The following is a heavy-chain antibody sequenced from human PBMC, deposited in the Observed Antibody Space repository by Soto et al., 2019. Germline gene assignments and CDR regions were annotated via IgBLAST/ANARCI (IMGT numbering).Heavy chain of an antibody. CDR3: ARDGNYYGMDV. J-gene: IGHJ6*01. V-gene: IGHV5-51*01. CDR2: IYPGDSDT. Sequence: GESLTISCKVSCNSFTSYWIAWVPQMPGKGLEWMGIIYPGDSDTRYSPSFQCQVTISADKSISTAYLQWSSLKASDTAIYYCARDGNYYGMDVWGQGTPVTVSS. CDR1: CNSFTSYW.